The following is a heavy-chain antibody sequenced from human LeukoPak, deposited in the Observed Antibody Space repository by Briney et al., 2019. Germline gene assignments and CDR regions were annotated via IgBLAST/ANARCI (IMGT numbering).Heavy chain of an antibody. CDR2: INPNSGGT. J-gene: IGHJ4*02. V-gene: IGHV1-2*02. Sequence: ASVKVSCKASGYTSTGYYMHWVRQAPGQGLEWMGWINPNSGGTNYAQKFQGRVTMTRDTSISTAYMELSRLRSDDTAVYYCARVRACSSTSCYLPGFDYGGQGTLVTVSS. D-gene: IGHD2-2*01. CDR3: ARVRACSSTSCYLPGFDY. CDR1: GYTSTGYY.